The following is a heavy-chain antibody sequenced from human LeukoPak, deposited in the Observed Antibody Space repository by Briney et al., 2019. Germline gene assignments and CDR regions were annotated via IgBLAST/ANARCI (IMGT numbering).Heavy chain of an antibody. CDR1: GGSISSSSYY. Sequence: KASETLSLTCTVSGGSISSSSYYWGWIRQPPGKGLEWIGSIYYSGSTYYNPSLKSRVTISVDTSKNQFSLKLSSVTAADTAVYYCARDSSSWYANWSQGTLVTVSS. J-gene: IGHJ4*02. CDR3: ARDSSSWYAN. V-gene: IGHV4-39*02. D-gene: IGHD6-13*01. CDR2: IYYSGST.